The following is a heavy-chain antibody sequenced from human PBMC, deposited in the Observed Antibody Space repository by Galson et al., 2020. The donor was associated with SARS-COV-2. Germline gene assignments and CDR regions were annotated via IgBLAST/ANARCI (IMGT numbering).Heavy chain of an antibody. CDR1: GVTLSIYT. D-gene: IGHD6-19*01. V-gene: IGHV3-30*04. CDR2: TSPDGSNK. J-gene: IGHJ4*02. CDR3: VSRPPDNSAWSLPLDY. Sequence: GESLKISCAAPGVTLSIYTIHWVRQAPGKRLEWVAVTSPDGSNKYNADSVKGRFTISRDNSKNTVYLQINSLRVEDTAMYYCVSRPPDNSAWSLPLDYWGQGTLVTVSS.